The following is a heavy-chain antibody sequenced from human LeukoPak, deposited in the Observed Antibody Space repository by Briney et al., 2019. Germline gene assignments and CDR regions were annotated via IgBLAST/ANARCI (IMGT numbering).Heavy chain of an antibody. Sequence: SETLSLTCTVSGGSISSSSYYWGWIRQPPGKGLEWIGSIYYSGSTYYNPSLKSRVTISVDTSKNQFSLKLSSVTAADTAAYYCARQLWFGELSDWFDPWGQGTLVTVSS. CDR2: IYYSGST. J-gene: IGHJ5*02. CDR1: GGSISSSSYY. V-gene: IGHV4-39*01. CDR3: ARQLWFGELSDWFDP. D-gene: IGHD3-10*01.